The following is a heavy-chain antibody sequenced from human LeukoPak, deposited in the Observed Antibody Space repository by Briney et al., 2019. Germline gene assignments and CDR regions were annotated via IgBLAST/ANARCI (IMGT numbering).Heavy chain of an antibody. CDR2: INPNSGST. CDR3: ARDGGTAGYSSGSDY. Sequence: GASVKVSCKASGYTFTGYHIHWVRQAPGQGPEWMAWINPNSGSTKYAQKFQGRVTMTRDTSISTAYMEMSRLTSDDTAVYYCARDGGTAGYSSGSDYWGQGTRVTVSS. J-gene: IGHJ4*02. CDR1: GYTFTGYH. D-gene: IGHD5-18*01. V-gene: IGHV1-2*02.